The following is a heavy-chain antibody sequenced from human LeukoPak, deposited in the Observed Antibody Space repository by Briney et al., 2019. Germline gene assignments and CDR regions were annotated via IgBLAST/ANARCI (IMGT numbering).Heavy chain of an antibody. J-gene: IGHJ4*02. D-gene: IGHD6-13*01. CDR3: TRYSNDHFDY. CDR2: IAYDGSSA. Sequence: GGSLRLSCAGSGFTFGGYGMHWFRQTPGKGLEWVAVIAYDGSSAFYADSVKGRFTISRDNSKNTMSVQMDDLRAEDTAVYYCTRYSNDHFDYWGQGTLVTVSS. CDR1: GFTFGGYG. V-gene: IGHV3-33*01.